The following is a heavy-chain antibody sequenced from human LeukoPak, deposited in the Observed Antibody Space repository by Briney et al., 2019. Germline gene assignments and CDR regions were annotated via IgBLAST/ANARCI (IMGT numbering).Heavy chain of an antibody. J-gene: IGHJ5*02. D-gene: IGHD3-22*01. CDR1: GGSFSSYF. CDR3: GGPYYYDASGRILDR. V-gene: IGHV4-34*01. CDR2: INHSGST. Sequence: KSSETLYLTCDVYGGSFSSYFWSWIRQPPGKGLEWIGEINHSGSTNYNPSLKSRVTISLDTSKNQFSLKLSSVTAADTAVYYCGGPYYYDASGRILDRWGQGTLVTVS.